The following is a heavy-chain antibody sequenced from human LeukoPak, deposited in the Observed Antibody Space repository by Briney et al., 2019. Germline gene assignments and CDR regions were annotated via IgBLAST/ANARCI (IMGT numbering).Heavy chain of an antibody. V-gene: IGHV3-23*01. CDR2: ISGSGGST. CDR3: AKVGYYDFWSGYSEEDY. Sequence: GGSPRLSCAASGFTFSSYAMSWVRQAPGKGLEWVSAISGSGGSTYYADSAKGRFTISRDNSKNTLYLQMNSLRAEDTAVYYCAKVGYYDFWSGYSEEDYWGQGTLVTVSS. J-gene: IGHJ4*02. D-gene: IGHD3-3*01. CDR1: GFTFSSYA.